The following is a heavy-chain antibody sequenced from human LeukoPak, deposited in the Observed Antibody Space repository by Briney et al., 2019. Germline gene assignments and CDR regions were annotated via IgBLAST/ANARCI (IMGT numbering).Heavy chain of an antibody. J-gene: IGHJ4*02. Sequence: SETLSLTCAVYGESFSGYYWSWIRQPPGRGLEWIGEINHSGSTSYSASLKSRVTISVDTSKNQFSLKLNSVTAADTAVYYCARLRMATNKNFDYWGQGTLVTVSS. CDR2: INHSGST. CDR3: ARLRMATNKNFDY. V-gene: IGHV4-34*01. D-gene: IGHD5-12*01. CDR1: GESFSGYY.